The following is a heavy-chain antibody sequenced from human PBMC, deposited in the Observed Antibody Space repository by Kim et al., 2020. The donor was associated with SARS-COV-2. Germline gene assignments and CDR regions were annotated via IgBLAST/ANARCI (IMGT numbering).Heavy chain of an antibody. CDR3: ARFIAAAGRYYFDY. J-gene: IGHJ4*02. V-gene: IGHV3-7*03. D-gene: IGHD6-13*01. Sequence: VDSVKGRFTISRDNAKNSLYLQMNSLRAEDTAVYYCARFIAAAGRYYFDYWGQGTLVTVSS.